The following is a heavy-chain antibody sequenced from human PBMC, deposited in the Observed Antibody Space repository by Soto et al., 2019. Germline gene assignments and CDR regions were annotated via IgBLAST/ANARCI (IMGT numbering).Heavy chain of an antibody. D-gene: IGHD5-12*01. CDR1: GGSISSGDYY. Sequence: LSLTCTVSGGSISSGDYYWSWIRQPPGKGLEWIGYIYYSGSTYYNPSLKSRVTISVDTSKNQFSLKLSSVTAADTAVYYCARATESTYSGYGKAYYFDYWGQGTLVTVSS. V-gene: IGHV4-30-4*01. CDR3: ARATESTYSGYGKAYYFDY. CDR2: IYYSGST. J-gene: IGHJ4*02.